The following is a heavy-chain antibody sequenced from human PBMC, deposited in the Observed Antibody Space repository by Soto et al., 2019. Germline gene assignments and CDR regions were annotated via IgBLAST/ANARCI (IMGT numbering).Heavy chain of an antibody. CDR1: GGSISSYY. CDR3: ARGATTVTTLDWFDP. CDR2: IYYSGST. J-gene: IGHJ5*02. Sequence: QVQLQESGPGLVKPSETLSLTCTVSGGSISSYYWSWIRQPPGKGLEWIGYIYYSGSTNYNPSLKSRVTISVDTSKNQFSLKLISVTAADTAVYYCARGATTVTTLDWFDPWGQGTLVTVSS. D-gene: IGHD4-17*01. V-gene: IGHV4-59*01.